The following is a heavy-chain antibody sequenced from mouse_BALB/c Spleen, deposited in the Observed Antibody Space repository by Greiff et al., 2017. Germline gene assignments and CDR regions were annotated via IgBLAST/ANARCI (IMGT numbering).Heavy chain of an antibody. CDR2: IYPYNGGT. Sequence: EVQLQQSGPELVKPGASVKVSCKASGYAFTSYNMYWVKQSHGKSLEWIGYIYPYNGGTGYNQKFKSKATLTVDNSSSTAYMELRSLTSEDSAVYYCARGTDYGRSFAYWGQGTLVTVSA. D-gene: IGHD1-2*01. CDR1: GYAFTSYN. CDR3: ARGTDYGRSFAY. J-gene: IGHJ3*01. V-gene: IGHV1S29*02.